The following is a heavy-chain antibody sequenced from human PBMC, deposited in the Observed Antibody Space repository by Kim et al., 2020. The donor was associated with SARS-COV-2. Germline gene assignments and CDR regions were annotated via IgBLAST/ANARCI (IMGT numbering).Heavy chain of an antibody. J-gene: IGHJ4*02. V-gene: IGHV1-18*01. CDR3: ARDPAGSGPFDY. D-gene: IGHD3-10*01. Sequence: NEARELQGRVTSTADPSTSTADMELRSLRSDDTAVYYCARDPAGSGPFDYWGQGTLVTVSS.